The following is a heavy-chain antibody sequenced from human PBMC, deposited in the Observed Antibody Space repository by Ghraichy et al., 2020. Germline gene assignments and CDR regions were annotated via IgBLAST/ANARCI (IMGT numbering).Heavy chain of an antibody. CDR2: IIPIFGTA. Sequence: SVKVSCKASGGTFSSYAISWVRQAPGQGLEWMGGIIPIFGTANYAQKFQGRVTITADKSTSTAYMELSSLRSEDTAVYYCARDLSSSWNDYYYYYGMDVWGQGTMVTVSS. V-gene: IGHV1-69*06. CDR1: GGTFSSYA. D-gene: IGHD6-13*01. CDR3: ARDLSSSWNDYYYYYGMDV. J-gene: IGHJ6*02.